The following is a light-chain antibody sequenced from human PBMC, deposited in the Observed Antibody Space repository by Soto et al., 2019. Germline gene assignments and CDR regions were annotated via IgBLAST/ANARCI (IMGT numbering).Light chain of an antibody. Sequence: EIVLTQSPGTLSLSPGERATLSCRASQSVSNYLAWYQQKPGQAPRLLIYGGSSRATGIPHRFSGSDSGTDFTLTISRLEPEAVAVYYCQQYVTFRTFGQGPKV. J-gene: IGKJ1*01. CDR3: QQYVTFRT. V-gene: IGKV3-20*01. CDR2: GGS. CDR1: QSVSNY.